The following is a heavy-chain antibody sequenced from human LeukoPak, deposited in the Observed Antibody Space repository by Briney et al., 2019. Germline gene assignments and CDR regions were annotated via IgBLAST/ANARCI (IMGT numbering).Heavy chain of an antibody. CDR3: ARHEGYSSSQPFGY. J-gene: IGHJ4*02. CDR2: IYYSGST. Sequence: SETLSLTCTVSGGSISSYYWSWIRQPPGKGLEWIGYIYYSGSTNYNPSLKSRVTISVDTSKNQFSPKLSSVTAADTAVYYCARHEGYSSSQPFGYWGQGTLVTVSS. V-gene: IGHV4-59*08. D-gene: IGHD6-13*01. CDR1: GGSISSYY.